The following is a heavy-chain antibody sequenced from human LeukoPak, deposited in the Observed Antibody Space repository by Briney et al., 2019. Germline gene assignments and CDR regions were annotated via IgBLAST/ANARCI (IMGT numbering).Heavy chain of an antibody. Sequence: PGGSLRLSCAASGFIFSNYAMSWVRQPPGKGLEWIGEINHSGNTNYNPSLKSRVTISVVTSKNQFSLKLNSLTAADTAVYYCARQREGYFDIWGRGTVVTVSS. CDR3: ARQREGYFDI. J-gene: IGHJ2*01. V-gene: IGHV4-34*01. CDR1: GFIFSNYA. CDR2: INHSGNT.